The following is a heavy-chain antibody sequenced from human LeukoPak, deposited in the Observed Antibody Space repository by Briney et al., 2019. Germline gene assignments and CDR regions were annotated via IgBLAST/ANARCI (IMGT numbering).Heavy chain of an antibody. CDR1: GYSFSSNW. J-gene: IGHJ4*02. CDR2: IYPGDSDT. D-gene: IGHD3-10*01. V-gene: IGHV5-51*01. CDR3: ARQDAGSYGYFAY. Sequence: GESLKISCKCSGYSFSSNWIGWVRQMPGKGLEWMGIIYPGDSDTRFSPSFQGQVTISADKSISTAYLQWNSLKASDTAMYYCARQDAGSYGYFAYWGQGTLVTVSS.